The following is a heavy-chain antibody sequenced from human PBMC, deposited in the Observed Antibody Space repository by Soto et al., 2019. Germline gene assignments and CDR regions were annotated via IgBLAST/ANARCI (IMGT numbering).Heavy chain of an antibody. CDR2: ISSSSSYI. J-gene: IGHJ5*02. CDR3: ARAKYYYDSHTGGWFDP. Sequence: KAGGSLRLSCSASGFTFSSYSMNWVRQAPGKGLEWVSSISSSSSYIYYADSMKGRFTISRDNAKNSLYLQMNSLRAEDTAVYYCARAKYYYDSHTGGWFDPWGQGTLVTVSS. CDR1: GFTFSSYS. D-gene: IGHD3-22*01. V-gene: IGHV3-21*01.